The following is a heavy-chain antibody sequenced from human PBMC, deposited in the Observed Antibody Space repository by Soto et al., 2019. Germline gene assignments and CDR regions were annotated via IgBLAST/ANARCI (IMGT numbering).Heavy chain of an antibody. CDR3: ESVLPYTYFVFGQ. D-gene: IGHD3-3*01. V-gene: IGHV3-48*03. J-gene: IGHJ4*02. Sequence: PXGSLSLSCAVSGFTFSSYDMNWVRQAPGKGLEWVSYISSSGSTIYYADSVKGRFTISRDNAKNSLYLQMNSLRVEDTAVYYCESVLPYTYFVFGQWGQGTLVTVSS. CDR2: ISSSGSTI. CDR1: GFTFSSYD.